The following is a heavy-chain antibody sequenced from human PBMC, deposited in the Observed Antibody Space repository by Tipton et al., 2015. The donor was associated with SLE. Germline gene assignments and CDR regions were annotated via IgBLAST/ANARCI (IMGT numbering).Heavy chain of an antibody. CDR3: AKEGLGYSRSLPYYGTDV. CDR2: IWFDGSNK. Sequence: RSLRLSCAASGFTFSSYAMHWVRQAPGKGLEWVAVIWFDGSNKYYADSVRGRFTISRDNSKNTLYLQMNSLRAEDTAVYHCAKEGLGYSRSLPYYGTDVWGQGTTVTVSS. D-gene: IGHD1-26*01. J-gene: IGHJ6*02. CDR1: GFTFSSYA. V-gene: IGHV3-33*03.